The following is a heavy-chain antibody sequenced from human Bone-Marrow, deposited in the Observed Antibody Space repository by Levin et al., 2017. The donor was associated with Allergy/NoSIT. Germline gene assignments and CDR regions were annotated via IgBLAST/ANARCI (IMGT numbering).Heavy chain of an antibody. D-gene: IGHD2-2*01. CDR1: GFTFSSYG. CDR3: ARGSQYQLNWFDP. J-gene: IGHJ5*02. V-gene: IGHV3-33*01. Sequence: GESLKISCAASGFTFSSYGMHWVRQAPGKGLEWVAVIWYDGSSKYYADSVKGRFTISRDNSKNTLYLQMNSLRAEDTAVYYCARGSQYQLNWFDPWGQGTLVSVSS. CDR2: IWYDGSSK.